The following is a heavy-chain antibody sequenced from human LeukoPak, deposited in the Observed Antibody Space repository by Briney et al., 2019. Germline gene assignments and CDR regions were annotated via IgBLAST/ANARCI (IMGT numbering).Heavy chain of an antibody. V-gene: IGHV3-48*02. Sequence: GGSLRLSCAASGFPFSRYSMYGARQTPGKGLEWVSYISSSSTTIYYADSVKGRFTISRDNAKNSLYQQMNSLRDEDTAMYYCARTVGYELGYWGQGTLVTVSS. CDR1: GFPFSRYS. CDR3: ARTVGYELGY. D-gene: IGHD5-12*01. CDR2: ISSSSTTI. J-gene: IGHJ4*02.